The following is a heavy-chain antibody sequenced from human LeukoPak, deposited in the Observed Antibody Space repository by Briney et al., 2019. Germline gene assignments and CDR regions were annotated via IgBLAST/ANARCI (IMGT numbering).Heavy chain of an antibody. CDR3: ARARDGYNSGAFDI. V-gene: IGHV3-23*01. CDR2: ISGSGGST. Sequence: PGGSLRLSCAASGFTFSSYAMSWVRQAPGKGLEWVSAISGSGGSTYYADSVKGRFTISRDNAKKSLYLQTNSLRAEDTAVYYCARARDGYNSGAFDIWGQGTMVTVSS. D-gene: IGHD5-24*01. J-gene: IGHJ3*02. CDR1: GFTFSSYA.